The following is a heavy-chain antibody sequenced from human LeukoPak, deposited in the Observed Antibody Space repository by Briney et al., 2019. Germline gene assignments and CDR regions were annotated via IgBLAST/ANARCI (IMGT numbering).Heavy chain of an antibody. D-gene: IGHD2-15*01. V-gene: IGHV3-23*01. Sequence: PGGSLRLSCVASGFTFSNYAMTWVRQAPGKGLELVSGIYGSDDKTVYGDAVKGRFTISRDNSKNTLYLQMNSLRADDTAVYYCAKTQGYYDAWGQGALVTVSS. J-gene: IGHJ5*02. CDR1: GFTFSNYA. CDR3: AKTQGYYDA. CDR2: IYGSDDKT.